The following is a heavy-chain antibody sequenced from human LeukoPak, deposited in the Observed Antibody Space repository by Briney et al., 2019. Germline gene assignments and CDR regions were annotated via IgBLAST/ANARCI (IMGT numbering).Heavy chain of an antibody. Sequence: SETLSLTCTVSGDSIITSRYYWAWIRQPPGKGLEWIGEINHSGNTYYSPSLKSRVTISVDTSDNQFSLTLTSVTAADTAVYYCALGFHDVWELWGQGTLVTVSS. CDR1: GDSIITSRYY. CDR2: INHSGNT. J-gene: IGHJ1*01. D-gene: IGHD1-26*01. CDR3: ALGFHDVWEL. V-gene: IGHV4-39*07.